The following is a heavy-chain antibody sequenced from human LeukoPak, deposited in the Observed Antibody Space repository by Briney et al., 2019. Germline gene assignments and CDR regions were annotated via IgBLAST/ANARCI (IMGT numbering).Heavy chain of an antibody. D-gene: IGHD6-13*01. Sequence: ASVKVSCKASGYTFTSYGISWVRQAPGQGLEWMGWISAYNGNTNYAQKLQGRVTMTTDTSTSTAYMELRSLRSDDTAVYYCAGHSSSTHPFDYWGQGTLVTVSS. V-gene: IGHV1-18*01. J-gene: IGHJ4*02. CDR1: GYTFTSYG. CDR3: AGHSSSTHPFDY. CDR2: ISAYNGNT.